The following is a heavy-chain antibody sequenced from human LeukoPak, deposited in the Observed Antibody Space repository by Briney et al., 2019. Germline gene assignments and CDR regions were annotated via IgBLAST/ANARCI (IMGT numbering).Heavy chain of an antibody. V-gene: IGHV4-61*10. D-gene: IGHD3-9*01. CDR3: ARVTGYTIEDYFDY. Sequence: PSETLSLTCTVSGGSISSGSYYWSWIRQPAGKGLEWIGRIYSTGSSDYNPSLKSRVTISVKTSKNQFSLKLRSVTAADTAVYYCARVTGYTIEDYFDYWGQGTLVTASS. J-gene: IGHJ4*02. CDR1: GGSISSGSYY. CDR2: IYSTGSS.